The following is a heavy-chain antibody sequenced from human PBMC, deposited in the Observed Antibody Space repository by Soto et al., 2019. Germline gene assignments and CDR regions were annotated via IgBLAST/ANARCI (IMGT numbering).Heavy chain of an antibody. V-gene: IGHV3-7*01. CDR1: GFTFSSYW. D-gene: IGHD3-22*01. J-gene: IGHJ3*02. CDR2: IKQDGSEK. CDR3: ARAFDHDYYDSSGYDAFDI. Sequence: GGSLRLSCAASGFTFSSYWMSWVRQAPGKGLGWVANIKQDGSEKYYVDSVKGRFTISRDNAKNSLYLQMNSLRAEDTAVYYCARAFDHDYYDSSGYDAFDIWGQGTMVTVSS.